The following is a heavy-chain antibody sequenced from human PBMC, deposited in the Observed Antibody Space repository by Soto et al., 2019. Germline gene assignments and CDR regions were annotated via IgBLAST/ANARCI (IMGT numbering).Heavy chain of an antibody. CDR1: GFTFSSYA. CDR2: ISGSGGST. D-gene: IGHD3-22*01. CDR3: AKTDSSGYYFYFDY. V-gene: IGHV3-23*01. Sequence: GGSLRLSCAASGFTFSSYAMSWVCQAPGKGLEWVSAISGSGGSTYYADSVKGRFTISRDNSKNTLCLQMNSLRAEDTAVYYCAKTDSSGYYFYFDYWGQGTLVTVSS. J-gene: IGHJ4*02.